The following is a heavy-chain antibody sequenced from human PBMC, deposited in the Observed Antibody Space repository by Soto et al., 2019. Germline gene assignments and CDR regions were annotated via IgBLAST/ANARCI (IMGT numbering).Heavy chain of an antibody. J-gene: IGHJ6*02. CDR1: GGSISTYY. CDR3: ARGTRATQYYYYFYGMDV. CDR2: ISYSGST. Sequence: SETLSLTCTVSGGSISTYYWTWIRQPRGKGLEWIGYISYSGSTNYNPSLKSRLTISLNTSKKHFSLKLSSVTAADTAVYYCARGTRATQYYYYFYGMDVWGQGTTVTVSS. V-gene: IGHV4-59*01.